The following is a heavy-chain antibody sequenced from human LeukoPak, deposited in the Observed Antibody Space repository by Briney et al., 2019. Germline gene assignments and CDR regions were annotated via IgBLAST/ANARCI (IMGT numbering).Heavy chain of an antibody. Sequence: GGSLRLSCAASGSNLRSYEMNWVRQAPGKGLEWVANIKQDGSEKYYVDSVKGRFTISRDNAKNSLYLQMNSLRAEDTAVCYCARDYALGIFDPWGQGTLVTVSS. V-gene: IGHV3-7*01. J-gene: IGHJ5*02. CDR3: ARDYALGIFDP. D-gene: IGHD3-16*01. CDR2: IKQDGSEK. CDR1: GSNLRSYE.